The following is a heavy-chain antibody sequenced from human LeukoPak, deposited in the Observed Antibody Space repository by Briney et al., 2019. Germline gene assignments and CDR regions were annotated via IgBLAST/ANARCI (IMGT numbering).Heavy chain of an antibody. CDR3: ARDARIFGADAFNI. Sequence: SQTLSLTCTVSGGSISSGDYYWSWIRQPPGKGLEWIGYIYYSGSTYYNPSLKSRVTISVDTSKNQFSLKLGSVTAADTAVYYCARDARIFGADAFNIWGQGTMVTVSS. CDR1: GGSISSGDYY. J-gene: IGHJ3*02. D-gene: IGHD3-3*01. CDR2: IYYSGST. V-gene: IGHV4-30-4*08.